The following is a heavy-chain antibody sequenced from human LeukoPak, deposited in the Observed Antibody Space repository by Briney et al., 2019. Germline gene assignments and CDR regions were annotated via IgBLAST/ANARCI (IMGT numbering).Heavy chain of an antibody. CDR2: INPNTGGT. V-gene: IGHV1-2*02. D-gene: IGHD3-10*01. Sequence: ASVKVSCKASGYTFTDYYMHWVRLAPGQGLEWMGWINPNTGGTKYAQKFQGRVTMTRDTSISTAYMDLSRLRSDDTAMYYCTRAYLSGSGDWGQGTLVTVSS. J-gene: IGHJ4*02. CDR3: TRAYLSGSGD. CDR1: GYTFTDYY.